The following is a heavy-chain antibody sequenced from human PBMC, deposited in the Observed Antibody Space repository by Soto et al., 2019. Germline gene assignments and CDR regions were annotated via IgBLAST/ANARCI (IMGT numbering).Heavy chain of an antibody. CDR2: INHSGST. Sequence: SEIQSLTSAVFGGYFGGYYWSWIRQPPGKGLEWIGEINHSGSTNYNPSLKSRVTISVDTSKNQFSLKLSSVTAADTAVYYCARGGYSSGRTIDYWGQGTLVTVSS. D-gene: IGHD6-19*01. V-gene: IGHV4-34*01. J-gene: IGHJ4*02. CDR1: GGYFGGYY. CDR3: ARGGYSSGRTIDY.